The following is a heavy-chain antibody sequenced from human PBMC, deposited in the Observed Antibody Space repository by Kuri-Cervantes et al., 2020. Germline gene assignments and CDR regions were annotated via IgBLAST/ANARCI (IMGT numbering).Heavy chain of an antibody. V-gene: IGHV1-2*06. CDR1: GYTFTGYY. CDR2: INPNSGGT. Sequence: ASVKVSCKASGYTFTGYYMHWVRQAPGQGLEWMGRINPNSGGTNYAQKFQGRVTMTRDTSISTAYMELSRLRSDDTAVYYCAREGVNYDILTGYYMRSNFDYWGQGTLVTVSS. CDR3: AREGVNYDILTGYYMRSNFDY. D-gene: IGHD3-9*01. J-gene: IGHJ4*02.